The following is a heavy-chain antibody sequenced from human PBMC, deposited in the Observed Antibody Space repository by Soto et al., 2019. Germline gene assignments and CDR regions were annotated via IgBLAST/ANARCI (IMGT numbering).Heavy chain of an antibody. CDR1: GDSVYSRPHS. J-gene: IGHJ4*02. CDR3: AGPTSYFEY. V-gene: IGHV4-31*03. CDR2: IFYSGTT. Sequence: QVQLRESGPGLLKPSQTLSLTCTVSGDSVYSRPHSWTWIRQLPDKGLEYIGYIFYSGTTYYNPSLKDRVTISLDTSKNQFYLSLTSVTAADTTVYYCAGPTSYFEYWGQGTLVNVSS.